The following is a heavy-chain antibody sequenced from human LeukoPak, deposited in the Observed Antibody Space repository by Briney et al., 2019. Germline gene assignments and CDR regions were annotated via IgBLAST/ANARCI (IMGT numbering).Heavy chain of an antibody. J-gene: IGHJ4*02. CDR1: GGSISSSSYY. V-gene: IGHV4-39*07. D-gene: IGHD3-10*01. CDR3: ASLWFGVGRSLDPGDY. Sequence: PSETLSLTCTVSGGSISSSSYYWGWIRQPPGKGLEWIGSIYYSGSTYYNPSLKSRVTISVDTSKNQFSLKLSSVTAADTAVYCCASLWFGVGRSLDPGDYWGQGTLVTVSS. CDR2: IYYSGST.